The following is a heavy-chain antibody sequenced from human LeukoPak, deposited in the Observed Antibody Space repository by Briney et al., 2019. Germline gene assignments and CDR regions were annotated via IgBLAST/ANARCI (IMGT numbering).Heavy chain of an antibody. V-gene: IGHV3-74*01. Sequence: GGSLRLSCAASGFTFSSYWMHWVRQAPGKGLVWVSRINSDGSSTSYADSVKGRFTISRDNAKNTLYLQMNSLRAEDTAVYYCAKDRRAGSYDYWGQGTLVTVSS. CDR1: GFTFSSYW. CDR2: INSDGSST. J-gene: IGHJ4*02. CDR3: AKDRRAGSYDY. D-gene: IGHD3-10*01.